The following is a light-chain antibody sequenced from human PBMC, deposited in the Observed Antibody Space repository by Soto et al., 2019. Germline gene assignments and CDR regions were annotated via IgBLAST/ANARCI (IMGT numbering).Light chain of an antibody. CDR3: QQRSNWPRSIT. Sequence: EIVMTQSPATLSVSPGERATLSCRASESVSSNLAWYQQKPGQAPRLLFYGASTRATDIPARFSGSGSGTDFTLTISSLEPEDFAVYYCQQRSNWPRSITFGQGTRLEIK. CDR1: ESVSSN. CDR2: GAS. J-gene: IGKJ5*01. V-gene: IGKV3-15*01.